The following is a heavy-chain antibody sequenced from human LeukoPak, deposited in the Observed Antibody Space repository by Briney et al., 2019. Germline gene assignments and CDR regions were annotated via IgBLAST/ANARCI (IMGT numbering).Heavy chain of an antibody. CDR2: INPNSGGT. V-gene: IGHV1-2*02. CDR1: GYTFTGYY. D-gene: IGHD2-2*02. CDR3: ARESGGYCSSTSCYTPPDY. Sequence: ASVKVSCKASGYTFTGYYMHWVRQAPGQGLEWMGWINPNSGGTNYAQKFQGRVTMTRDTSISTAYMELSRLRSGDTAVYYCARESGGYCSSTSCYTPPDYWGQGTLVTVSS. J-gene: IGHJ4*02.